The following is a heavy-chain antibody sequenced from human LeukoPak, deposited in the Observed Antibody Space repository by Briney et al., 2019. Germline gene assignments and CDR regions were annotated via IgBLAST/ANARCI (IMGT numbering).Heavy chain of an antibody. CDR2: ITGSGGTT. V-gene: IGHV3-23*01. D-gene: IGHD2-8*01. Sequence: GGSLRLSCAASGFTFSTYAVSWVRQAPGKGLEWVSTITGSGGTTFYADSVKGRFTISRDNSKNTLYLQMSSLRAEDTAVLYCTKEAGSNLGAMDVWGQGTTVTVSS. CDR3: TKEAGSNLGAMDV. CDR1: GFTFSTYA. J-gene: IGHJ6*02.